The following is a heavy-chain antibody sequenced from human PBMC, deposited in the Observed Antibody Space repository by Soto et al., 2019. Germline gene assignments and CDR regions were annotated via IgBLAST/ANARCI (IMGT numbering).Heavy chain of an antibody. Sequence: PGESLKISCEGFGYNFISQWSGWVRQMPGKGLEWMGVIYPGDSDTRYNPSFQGQVTISADKSISTAYLRWRSLKASDTAMYYCASRKLTTDAFDFWGQGTMVTVSS. CDR2: IYPGDSDT. D-gene: IGHD1-1*01. CDR1: GYNFISQW. V-gene: IGHV5-51*01. CDR3: ASRKLTTDAFDF. J-gene: IGHJ3*01.